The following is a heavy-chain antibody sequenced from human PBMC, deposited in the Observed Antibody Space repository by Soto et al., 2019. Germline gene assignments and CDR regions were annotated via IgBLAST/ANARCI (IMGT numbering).Heavy chain of an antibody. Sequence: EVQLVESGGGLVKPGGSLRLSCAASGFTFSRYRMNWVRQAPGKGLEWVSSISSSSSYIYYADSVKGRFTISRDNATNSLYLQMNSLRAEDTAVYYCARKYSGYDLAYFDDWGQGTLFTVAS. J-gene: IGHJ4*02. V-gene: IGHV3-21*01. CDR1: GFTFSRYR. CDR2: ISSSSSYI. D-gene: IGHD5-12*01. CDR3: ARKYSGYDLAYFDD.